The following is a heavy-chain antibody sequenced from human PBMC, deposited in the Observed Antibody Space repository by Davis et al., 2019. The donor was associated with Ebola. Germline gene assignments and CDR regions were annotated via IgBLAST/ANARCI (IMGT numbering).Heavy chain of an antibody. J-gene: IGHJ6*04. Sequence: MPSETLSLTCAVYGGSFSGYYWSWIRQPPGKGLEWIGEINHSGSTYYNPSLKSRVTISVDTSKNQFSLKLSSVTAADTAVYYCAAGGFTMIVLGTMDVWGKGTTVTVSS. CDR1: GGSFSGYY. D-gene: IGHD3-22*01. CDR2: INHSGST. CDR3: AAGGFTMIVLGTMDV. V-gene: IGHV4-34*01.